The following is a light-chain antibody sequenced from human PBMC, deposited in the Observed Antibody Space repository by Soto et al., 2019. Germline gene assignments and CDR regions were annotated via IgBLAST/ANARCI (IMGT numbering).Light chain of an antibody. J-gene: IGKJ1*01. CDR3: QQYSNYWT. CDR2: TAS. V-gene: IGKV1-5*03. CDR1: RRVRSW. Sequence: DIQMTQSPSTLSASVGDRVTITCRAGRRVRSWLAWDQQKPGKAPKLLIYTASTLESGVASRFSVSVYAIELSLTSSRLQQDDVATYCSQQYSNYWTFGPGTRVETK.